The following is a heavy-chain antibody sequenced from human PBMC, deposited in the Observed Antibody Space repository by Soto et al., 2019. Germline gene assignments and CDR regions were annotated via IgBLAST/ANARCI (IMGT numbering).Heavy chain of an antibody. D-gene: IGHD2-15*01. CDR1: GFTVSSNY. J-gene: IGHJ4*02. CDR3: ARVPCSGGSCYSEYYFDY. Sequence: EVQLVESGGGLVQPGGSLRLSCVASGFTVSSNYMSWVRQAPGKGLEWVSVIYSGGSTYYADSVKGRFTISRDNSKNTLYLQMNSLRAEDTAVYYCARVPCSGGSCYSEYYFDYWGQGTLVTVSS. CDR2: IYSGGST. V-gene: IGHV3-66*01.